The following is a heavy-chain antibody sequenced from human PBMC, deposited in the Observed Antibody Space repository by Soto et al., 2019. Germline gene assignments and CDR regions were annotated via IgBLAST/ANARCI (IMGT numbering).Heavy chain of an antibody. Sequence: EVQLLESGGDSVQPGGSVRLSCAGSGFTFINYAMNWVSQAPGKGLEWVSTISGGGDATFFAASVRGRFTFYRDNSKNTVTLQMNSLGVDDTDVYYCARKVVGSTSRPDYWYFDLWGRGTLVTVS. CDR2: ISGGGDAT. CDR3: ARKVVGSTSRPDYWYFDL. V-gene: IGHV3-23*01. D-gene: IGHD2-21*01. CDR1: GFTFINYA. J-gene: IGHJ2*01.